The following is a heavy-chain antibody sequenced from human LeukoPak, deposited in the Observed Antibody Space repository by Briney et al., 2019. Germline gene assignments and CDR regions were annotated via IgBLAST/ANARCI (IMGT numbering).Heavy chain of an antibody. V-gene: IGHV4-61*02. CDR1: GGSINSGGYY. CDR3: ARGVWQVSY. CDR2: IHSSGST. Sequence: SETLSLTCTVSGGSINSGGYYWSWIRQPAGKGLEWIGRIHSSGSTNYNPSLKSRVTISVDTSKNQFSLKLSSVTAADTAVYYCARGVWQVSYWGQGTLVTVSS. D-gene: IGHD6-19*01. J-gene: IGHJ4*02.